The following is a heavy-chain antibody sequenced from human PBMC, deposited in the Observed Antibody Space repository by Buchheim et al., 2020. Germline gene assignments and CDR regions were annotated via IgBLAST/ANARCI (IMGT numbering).Heavy chain of an antibody. Sequence: EVQLVESGGGLVQPGGSLRLSCAASGFTFSSYEMNWVRQAPGKGLEWVSYISSSGRTIYYADSVTGRFTISRDNAKKSLYLQMNSLRAEDTALYYCARAGGPYYYGFDYWGQGTL. CDR2: ISSSGRTI. D-gene: IGHD3-10*01. CDR3: ARAGGPYYYGFDY. J-gene: IGHJ4*02. V-gene: IGHV3-48*03. CDR1: GFTFSSYE.